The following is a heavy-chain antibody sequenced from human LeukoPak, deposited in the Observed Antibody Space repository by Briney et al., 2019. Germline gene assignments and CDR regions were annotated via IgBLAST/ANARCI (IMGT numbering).Heavy chain of an antibody. CDR1: GFTFSSYS. CDR2: ISSSSSYI. J-gene: IGHJ4*02. V-gene: IGHV3-21*01. Sequence: PGGSLRLSCAASGFTFSSYSMNWVRQAPGKGLEWVSSISSSSSYIYYADSVKGRFTVSRDNSKNTLFLQMNSLRVEDTAVYYCAKDRLRFDSTTGFDTWGQGTLVTVSS. D-gene: IGHD5-12*01. CDR3: AKDRLRFDSTTGFDT.